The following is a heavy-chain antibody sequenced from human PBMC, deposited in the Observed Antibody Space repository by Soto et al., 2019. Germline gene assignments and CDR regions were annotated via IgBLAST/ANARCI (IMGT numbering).Heavy chain of an antibody. CDR3: AKQPRSEHFYDILPVRKYNCFDP. J-gene: IGHJ5*02. Sequence: PGGSLRLSCAASGFTFSTYAMHWVRQAPGKGLKWVAVISYDGSNKYYAASVKGRFTISRDNSKNTLYLQMHSLRAEDTAVYYCAKQPRSEHFYDILPVRKYNCFDPWGQGTLVTVSS. D-gene: IGHD3-9*01. CDR1: GFTFSTYA. V-gene: IGHV3-30*18. CDR2: ISYDGSNK.